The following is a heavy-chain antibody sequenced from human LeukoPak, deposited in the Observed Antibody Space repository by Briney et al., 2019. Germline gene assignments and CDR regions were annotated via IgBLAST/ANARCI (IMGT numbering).Heavy chain of an antibody. V-gene: IGHV4-38-2*01. Sequence: GSLRLSCAASGFTFSDYYMSWIRQPPGKGLEWIGSIYYNGDTYYNPSLKSRVIISADTSKNQFSLKLTSVTAADTAAYYCARGPNTAGNYRAFDLWGQGTKVTVSS. J-gene: IGHJ3*01. CDR3: ARGPNTAGNYRAFDL. D-gene: IGHD4-11*01. CDR1: GFTFSDYY. CDR2: IYYNGDT.